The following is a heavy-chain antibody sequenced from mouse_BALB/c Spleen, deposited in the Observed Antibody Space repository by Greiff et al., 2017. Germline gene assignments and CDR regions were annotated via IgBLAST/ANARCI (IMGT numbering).Heavy chain of an antibody. Sequence: DVKLVESGGGLVKPGGSLKLSCAASGFAFSSYDMSWVRQTPEKRLEWVAYISSGGGSTYYPDTVKGRFTISRDNAKNTLYLQMSSLKSEDTAMYYCARHAHYYGSSHWYFDVWGAGTTVTVSS. CDR2: ISSGGGST. CDR3: ARHAHYYGSSHWYFDV. D-gene: IGHD1-1*01. CDR1: GFAFSSYD. V-gene: IGHV5-12-1*01. J-gene: IGHJ1*01.